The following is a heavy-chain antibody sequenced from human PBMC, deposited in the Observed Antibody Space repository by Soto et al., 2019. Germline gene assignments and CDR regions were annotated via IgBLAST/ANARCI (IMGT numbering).Heavy chain of an antibody. CDR1: GGTFSSYA. J-gene: IGHJ4*02. Sequence: QVQLVQSGAEVKKPGSSVKVSCKASGGTFSSYAISWVRQAPGQGLEWMGGIIPIFGTANYAQKFQGRVTITADESTSTAHMALSSLRSEDTAVYYGARVGGPLRGGNTLGYWGQGTLVTVSS. CDR3: ARVGGPLRGGNTLGY. CDR2: IIPIFGTA. D-gene: IGHD2-15*01. V-gene: IGHV1-69*01.